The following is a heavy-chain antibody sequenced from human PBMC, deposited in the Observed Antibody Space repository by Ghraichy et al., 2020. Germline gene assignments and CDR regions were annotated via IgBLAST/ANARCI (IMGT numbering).Heavy chain of an antibody. CDR2: ISAYNGNT. CDR3: ARDRLGYCSGGSCYSALDY. CDR1: GYTFTSYG. J-gene: IGHJ4*02. D-gene: IGHD2-15*01. V-gene: IGHV1-18*01. Sequence: ASVKVSSKASGYTFTSYGISWVRQAPGQGLEWMGWISAYNGNTNYAQKLQGRVTMTTDTSTSTAYMELRSLRSDDTAVYYCARDRLGYCSGGSCYSALDYWGQGTLVTVSS.